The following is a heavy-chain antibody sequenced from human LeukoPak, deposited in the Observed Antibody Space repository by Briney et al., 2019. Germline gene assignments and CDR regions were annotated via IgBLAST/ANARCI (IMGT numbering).Heavy chain of an antibody. D-gene: IGHD6-19*01. CDR2: IIPIFGTA. CDR1: GGTFSSYA. V-gene: IGHV1-69*01. CDR3: ARATPLAVAGRRYDNKYFQH. J-gene: IGHJ1*01. Sequence: GSSVKVSCKASGGTFSSYAISWVRQAPGQGLEWMGGIIPIFGTANYAQKFQGRVTITADESTSTAYMELSSLRSEDTAVYYCARATPLAVAGRRYDNKYFQHWGQGTLVTVSS.